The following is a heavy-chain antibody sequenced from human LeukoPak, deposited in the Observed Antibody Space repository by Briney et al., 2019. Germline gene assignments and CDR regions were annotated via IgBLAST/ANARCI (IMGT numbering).Heavy chain of an antibody. CDR3: ARRITIAAAGWGYGMDV. J-gene: IGHJ6*02. CDR2: ITSDGSTT. D-gene: IGHD6-13*01. Sequence: LPGGSLRLSCVGSGFSLSDYWMHWVRQTPGKGLMWVSRITSDGSTTWYADSVKGRFTISRDNAENSLFLQMNSLRAEDTAVYYCARRITIAAAGWGYGMDVWGQGTTVTVSS. V-gene: IGHV3-74*01. CDR1: GFSLSDYW.